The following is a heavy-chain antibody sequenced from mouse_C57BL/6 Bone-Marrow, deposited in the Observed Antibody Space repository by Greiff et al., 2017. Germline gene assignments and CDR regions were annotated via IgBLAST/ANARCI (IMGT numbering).Heavy chain of an antibody. V-gene: IGHV1-82*01. CDR3: APYYYGSSYNIFDY. Sequence: QVQLQQSGPELVKPGASVKISCKASGYAFSSSWMNWVKQRPGKGLEWIGRIYPGDGDTNYNGKFKGKATLTADKSSSTAYMQLSSLTSEDSAVYFCAPYYYGSSYNIFDYWGQGTTLTVSS. CDR1: GYAFSSSW. J-gene: IGHJ2*01. D-gene: IGHD1-1*01. CDR2: IYPGDGDT.